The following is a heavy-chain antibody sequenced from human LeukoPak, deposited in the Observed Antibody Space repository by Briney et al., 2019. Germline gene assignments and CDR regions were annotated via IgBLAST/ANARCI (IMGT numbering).Heavy chain of an antibody. CDR3: TTDLLWWSQK. Sequence: GGSLRLSCAASGFTFSNAWMSWVRQAPGKGLEWVGRIKSKTDGRTTDYAAPVKGRFTISRDDSKNTLYLQMNSLKTEDTAVYYCTTDLLWWSQKWGQGTLVTVSS. CDR2: IKSKTDGRTT. J-gene: IGHJ4*02. V-gene: IGHV3-15*01. D-gene: IGHD2-21*01. CDR1: GFTFSNAW.